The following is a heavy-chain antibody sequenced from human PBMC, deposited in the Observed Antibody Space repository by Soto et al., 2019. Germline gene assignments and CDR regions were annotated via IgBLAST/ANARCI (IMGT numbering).Heavy chain of an antibody. CDR1: GFTFSSYS. CDR3: ARDQPGYSYGYGLGY. CDR2: ISSSSSYI. Sequence: EVQLVESGGGLVKPGGSLRLSCAASGFTFSSYSMNWVRQAPGKGLEWVSSISSSSSYIYYADSVKGRFTISRDYAKNSLYLQMNSLRAEDTAVYYCARDQPGYSYGYGLGYWGQGTLVTVSS. V-gene: IGHV3-21*01. J-gene: IGHJ4*02. D-gene: IGHD5-18*01.